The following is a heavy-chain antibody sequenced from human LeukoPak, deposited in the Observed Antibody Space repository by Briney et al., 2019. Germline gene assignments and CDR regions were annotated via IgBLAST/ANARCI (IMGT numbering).Heavy chain of an antibody. J-gene: IGHJ4*02. V-gene: IGHV3-7*01. D-gene: IGHD2-15*01. CDR3: AREGPSNYCSGGSCYYGY. Sequence: GGSLRLSCAASGFTFSNYWMSRVRQAPGKGLEWVANIKQDGSEKYYVDSVKGRFTISRDNAKNSLYLQMDSLRAEDTAVYYCAREGPSNYCSGGSCYYGYWGQGTLVTVSS. CDR2: IKQDGSEK. CDR1: GFTFSNYW.